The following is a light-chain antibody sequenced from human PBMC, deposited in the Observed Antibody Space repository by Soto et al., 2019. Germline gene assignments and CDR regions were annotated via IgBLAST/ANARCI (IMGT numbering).Light chain of an antibody. CDR1: SSDVGGYNY. CDR3: SSYAGSSNV. CDR2: EVN. J-gene: IGLJ1*01. V-gene: IGLV2-8*01. Sequence: QSVLTQPPSASGSPGQSVAISCTGTSSDVGGYNYVSWYQQHPGKALKLMIYEVNKRPPGVPDRFSGSKSGNTASLTVSGLQAEDEADYYCSSYAGSSNVFGTGTKVTVL.